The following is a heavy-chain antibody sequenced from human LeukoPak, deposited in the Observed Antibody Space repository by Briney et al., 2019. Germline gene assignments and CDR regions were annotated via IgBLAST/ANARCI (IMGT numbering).Heavy chain of an antibody. CDR1: GGTFSNYA. J-gene: IGHJ6*02. D-gene: IGHD3-10*01. V-gene: IGHV1-69*13. CDR3: ARVEYYDSGSSYYYYGMDV. Sequence: SVKVSCKASGGTFSNYAISWVRQAPGQGLEWMGGILPIFGTANYAQKFQGRVTITADESTSTAYMVPSSLRSEDTAVYYCARVEYYDSGSSYYYYGMDVWGQGTTVTVSS. CDR2: ILPIFGTA.